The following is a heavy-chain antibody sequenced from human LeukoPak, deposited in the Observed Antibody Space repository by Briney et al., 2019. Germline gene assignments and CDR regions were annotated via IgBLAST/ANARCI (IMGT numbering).Heavy chain of an antibody. Sequence: KPSETLSLTCTVSGGSISSGGYYWSWIRQPPGKGLEWIGYIYHSGSTYYNPSLKSRVTISVDRSKNQFSLKLSSVTAADTAVYYCARVKDSSGWYNWFDPWGQGTLVTVSS. CDR3: ARVKDSSGWYNWFDP. D-gene: IGHD6-19*01. CDR1: GGSISSGGYY. J-gene: IGHJ5*02. V-gene: IGHV4-30-2*01. CDR2: IYHSGST.